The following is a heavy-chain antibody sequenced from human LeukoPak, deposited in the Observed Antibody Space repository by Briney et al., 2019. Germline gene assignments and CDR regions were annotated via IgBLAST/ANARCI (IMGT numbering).Heavy chain of an antibody. V-gene: IGHV3-23*01. D-gene: IGHD3-16*01. CDR3: AKRGGGVSNFDY. CDR1: GFTFSKYA. CDR2: ISGSGAST. Sequence: GGTLRLSCAASGFTFSKYAMTWVRQAPGKGLEWVSGISGSGASTYYADSVEGRFTVSRDNFNNTLYLQMNRLRAEDTAVYYCAKRGGGVSNFDYWGQGTLVTVSS. J-gene: IGHJ4*02.